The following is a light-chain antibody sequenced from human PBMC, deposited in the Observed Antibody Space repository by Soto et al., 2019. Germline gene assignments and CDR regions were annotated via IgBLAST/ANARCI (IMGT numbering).Light chain of an antibody. CDR2: KAS. Sequence: DTQMTQSPSTLSASVGDRVTITCRASQSIDKWLDWYQQKPGKAPKLLIYKASILQSGVPSRFSGSGSGTEFTLTISSLQPDDVASYFCQQYNSFSWTFGQGTKVEIK. J-gene: IGKJ1*01. CDR3: QQYNSFSWT. CDR1: QSIDKW. V-gene: IGKV1-5*03.